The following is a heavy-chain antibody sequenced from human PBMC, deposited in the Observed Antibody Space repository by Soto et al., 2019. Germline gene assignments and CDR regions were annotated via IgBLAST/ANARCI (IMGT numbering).Heavy chain of an antibody. V-gene: IGHV3-9*01. CDR3: ARYSGIVAAVRCSFHX. CDR2: IAWNCANI. J-gene: IGHJ5*02. D-gene: IGHD1-26*01. CDR1: GFTFNDFA. Sequence: LRRSCAASGFTFNDFAMHWVRQAPGKGLEWVASIAWNCANIAYAASVEGRFTISRDNVKNSLFLQMNSLRAEDTAFYFCARYSGIVAAVRCSFHXRGQGTLVT.